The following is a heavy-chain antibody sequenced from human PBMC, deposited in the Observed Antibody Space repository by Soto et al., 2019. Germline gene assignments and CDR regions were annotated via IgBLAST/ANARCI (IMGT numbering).Heavy chain of an antibody. V-gene: IGHV4-59*08. CDR3: ARQQHFGEFAALDV. D-gene: IGHD3-10*01. Sequence: QVQLQESGPGLVKPSETLSLTCTVSGDSISSYYWTWIRQPPGKGLEWIGYIYRTGNTKCNPSLKSVATRPVDTSENLFSPEMNSVSAADTAAYYGARQQHFGEFAALDVWGQGTTVTVSS. J-gene: IGHJ6*02. CDR2: IYRTGNT. CDR1: GDSISSYY.